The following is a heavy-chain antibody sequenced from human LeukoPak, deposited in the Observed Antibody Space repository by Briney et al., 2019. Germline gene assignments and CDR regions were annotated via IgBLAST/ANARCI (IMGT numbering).Heavy chain of an antibody. CDR3: ARDQGLWFGAILD. J-gene: IGHJ4*02. D-gene: IGHD3-10*01. CDR1: GGSISNNY. CDR2: MSNSGTT. V-gene: IGHV4-59*01. Sequence: SETLSLTCSVSGGSISNNYCSWIRQPPGKGLEWIGYMSNSGTTNLNPSLKSRVTISIDTSKNQFSLNLNSVTAADTAVYYCARDQGLWFGAILDWGQGTLVTVSS.